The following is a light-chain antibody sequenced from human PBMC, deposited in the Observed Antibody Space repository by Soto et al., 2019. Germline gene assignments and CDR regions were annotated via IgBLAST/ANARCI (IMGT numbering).Light chain of an antibody. CDR3: CSYAGSSTYV. J-gene: IGLJ1*01. Sequence: QSVLTQPASVSGSPGQSITISCTGTSSDVGSYNVVSWYQQHPGKAPKLMIYEGSTRPSGVSNRFSGSKSGNTASLTISGLQAEDEADYYCCSYAGSSTYVFGTGTKVTVL. V-gene: IGLV2-23*01. CDR1: SSDVGSYNV. CDR2: EGS.